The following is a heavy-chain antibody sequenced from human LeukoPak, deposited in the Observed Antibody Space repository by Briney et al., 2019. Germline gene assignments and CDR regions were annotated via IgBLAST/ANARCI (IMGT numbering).Heavy chain of an antibody. Sequence: GGSLRLSCAASGFTFSSYAMHWVRQAPGKGLEWVAVISYDGSNKYYADSVKGRFTISSDNSKNTLYLQMNSLRAEDTAVYYCARDYYDSSGPDYWGQGTLVTVSS. V-gene: IGHV3-30-3*01. CDR2: ISYDGSNK. J-gene: IGHJ4*02. CDR1: GFTFSSYA. D-gene: IGHD3-22*01. CDR3: ARDYYDSSGPDY.